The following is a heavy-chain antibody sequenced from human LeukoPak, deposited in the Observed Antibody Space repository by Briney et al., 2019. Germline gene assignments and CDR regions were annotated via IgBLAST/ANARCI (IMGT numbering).Heavy chain of an antibody. CDR2: IKSKTDDGTT. J-gene: IGHJ6*03. Sequence: NPGGSLRLSCAASGSTFSNAWMSWVRQAPGKGLEWVGRIKSKTDDGTTDYAAPVKGRFTISRDDSKNTLSLQMNSLKTEDTAVYYCTTDFKSYMDVWGKGTTVTVSS. CDR1: GSTFSNAW. V-gene: IGHV3-15*01. CDR3: TTDFKSYMDV.